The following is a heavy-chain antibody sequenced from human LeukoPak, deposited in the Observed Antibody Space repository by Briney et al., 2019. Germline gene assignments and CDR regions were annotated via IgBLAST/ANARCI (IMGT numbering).Heavy chain of an antibody. J-gene: IGHJ5*02. CDR3: ARDTDRRSSPGSWFDP. CDR2: IFYSGHT. D-gene: IGHD2-15*01. V-gene: IGHV4-59*11. Sequence: SETLSLTCAVSGGSITSHSWSWIRQPPGKGLEWIGYIFYSGHTNYNPSLRSRVTISVDTSKTQFSLRLSSVTAADTAVYYCARDTDRRSSPGSWFDPWGQGTLVTVSS. CDR1: GGSITSHS.